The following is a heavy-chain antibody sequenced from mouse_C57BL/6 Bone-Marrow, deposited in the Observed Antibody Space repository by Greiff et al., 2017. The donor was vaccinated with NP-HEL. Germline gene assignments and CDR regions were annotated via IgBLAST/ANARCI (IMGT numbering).Heavy chain of an antibody. V-gene: IGHV1-26*01. CDR2: IDPNNGGT. CDR3: AREDDLDY. Sequence: EVQLQQSGPELVKPGASVKISCKASGYTFTDYYMNWVKQSHGKSLEWIGDIDPNNGGTSYNQKFKGKATLTVDKSSSTAYMELRSLTSEDSAVYYCAREDDLDYWGQGTTLTVSS. J-gene: IGHJ2*01. D-gene: IGHD2-3*01. CDR1: GYTFTDYY.